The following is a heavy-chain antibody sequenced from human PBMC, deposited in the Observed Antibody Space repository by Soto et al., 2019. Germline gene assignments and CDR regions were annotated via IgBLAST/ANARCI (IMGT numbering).Heavy chain of an antibody. CDR2: INHSGST. CDR1: GGSFSGYY. CDR3: ARGRREIVVVPAARISHYYYGMDV. Sequence: SETLSLTCAVYGGSFSGYYWSWIRQPPGKGLEWIGEINHSGSTSYNPSLKSRVTISVDTSKNQFSLKLSSVTAADTAVYYCARGRREIVVVPAARISHYYYGMDVWGQGTTVTVSS. J-gene: IGHJ6*02. V-gene: IGHV4-34*01. D-gene: IGHD2-2*01.